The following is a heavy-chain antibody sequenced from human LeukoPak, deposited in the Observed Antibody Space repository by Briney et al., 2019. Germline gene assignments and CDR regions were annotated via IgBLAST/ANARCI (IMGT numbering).Heavy chain of an antibody. Sequence: GGSLRLSCAASGITFSIYEMNWVRQAPGKGLEWVSYISSSGSTIYYADSVKGRFTISRDNAKNSLYLQMNSLRAEDTAVYYCAELGITMIGGVWGKGTTVTISS. J-gene: IGHJ6*04. V-gene: IGHV3-48*03. CDR2: ISSSGSTI. D-gene: IGHD3-10*02. CDR3: AELGITMIGGV. CDR1: GITFSIYE.